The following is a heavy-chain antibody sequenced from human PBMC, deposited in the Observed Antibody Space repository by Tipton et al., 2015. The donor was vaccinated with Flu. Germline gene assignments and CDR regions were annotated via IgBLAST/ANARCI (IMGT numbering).Heavy chain of an antibody. Sequence: SLRLSCAASGFAFSSYAMSWVRQAPGKGLEWVSAIIGGGVSTYYADSVKGRFTISRDNSKNTLYLQMNSLRAEDTAVYYCAKGRTSDYWGQGTLVTVPS. CDR2: IIGGGVST. D-gene: IGHD3-16*01. CDR3: AKGRTSDY. CDR1: GFAFSSYA. V-gene: IGHV3-23*01. J-gene: IGHJ4*02.